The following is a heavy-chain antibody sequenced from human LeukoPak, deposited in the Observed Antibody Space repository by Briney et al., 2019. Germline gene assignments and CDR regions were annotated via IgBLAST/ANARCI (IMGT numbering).Heavy chain of an antibody. CDR3: ARRNHYHDGSGYFPFDY. V-gene: IGHV5-51*01. CDR1: GYSFTNYW. Sequence: GESLKISCEGSGYSFTNYWIGWVRQMPGKGLEWMGIIYPGDSDTRYSPSFQGQVTISVDKSNNTAYLQWGSLKASDTAMYYCARRNHYHDGSGYFPFDYWGQGTLVTVSS. CDR2: IYPGDSDT. D-gene: IGHD3-22*01. J-gene: IGHJ4*02.